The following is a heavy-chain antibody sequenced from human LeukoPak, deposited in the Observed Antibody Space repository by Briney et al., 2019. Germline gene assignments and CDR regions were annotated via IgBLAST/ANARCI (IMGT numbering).Heavy chain of an antibody. CDR1: GFTFSSYA. Sequence: GGSLRLSCAASGFTFSSYAMHWVRQAPGKGLEFVAFMSFDGSIKTYVDSVKGRFTISRDNSMNTLYLQINSLGPEDTAVYYCVKDRYGSGNNYLDAWGQGTLVTVSS. V-gene: IGHV3-30*18. D-gene: IGHD3-10*01. CDR2: MSFDGSIK. J-gene: IGHJ4*02. CDR3: VKDRYGSGNNYLDA.